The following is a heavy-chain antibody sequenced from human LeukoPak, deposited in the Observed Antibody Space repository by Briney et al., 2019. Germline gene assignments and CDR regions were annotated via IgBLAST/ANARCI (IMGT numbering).Heavy chain of an antibody. V-gene: IGHV1-18*04. CDR2: ISAYNGNT. CDR1: GYIFTSYY. J-gene: IGHJ4*02. CDR3: ARGSDYYDSSGYFDY. D-gene: IGHD3-22*01. Sequence: ASVKVSCKTSGYIFTSYYMHWVRQAPGQGLEWMGWISAYNGNTNYAQKLQGRVTMTTDTSTSTAYMELRSLRSDDTAVYYCARGSDYYDSSGYFDYWGQGTLVTVSS.